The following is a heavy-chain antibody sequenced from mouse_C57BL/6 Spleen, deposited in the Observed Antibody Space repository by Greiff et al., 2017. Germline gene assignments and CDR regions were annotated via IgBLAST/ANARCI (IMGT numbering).Heavy chain of an antibody. D-gene: IGHD2-4*01. J-gene: IGHJ2*01. CDR1: GYTFTDYY. CDR2: INPNNGGT. CDR3: ARGLYYYDLDY. Sequence: VQLQQSGPELVKPGASVKIPCKASGYTFTDYYMNWVKQSHGKSLEWIGDINPNNGGTSYNQKFKGKATLTVDKSSNTAYMERRRLTSEDSAVYYGARGLYYYDLDYWGQGTTLTVSS. V-gene: IGHV1-26*01.